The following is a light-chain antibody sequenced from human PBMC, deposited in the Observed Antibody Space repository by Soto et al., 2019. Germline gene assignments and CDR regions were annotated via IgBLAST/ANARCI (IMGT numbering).Light chain of an antibody. CDR2: GAS. CDR3: QQYDSSLGLT. CDR1: QSVSSSY. J-gene: IGKJ4*01. V-gene: IGKV3-20*01. Sequence: EIVLTQSPGTLSLSPGERATLSCRASQSVSSSYLAWYQQKPGQAPRLLIYGASSRATGIPDRFSGSGSGTYFTLTISRLEPEYFAVYYCQQYDSSLGLTFGGGTKLEIK.